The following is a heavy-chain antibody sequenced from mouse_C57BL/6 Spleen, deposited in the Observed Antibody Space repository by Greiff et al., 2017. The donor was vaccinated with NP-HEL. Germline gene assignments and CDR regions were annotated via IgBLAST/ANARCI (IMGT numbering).Heavy chain of an antibody. CDR1: GFTFSDYG. CDR3: ARPTMITTSWFAY. CDR2: ISSGSSTI. V-gene: IGHV5-17*01. J-gene: IGHJ3*01. Sequence: EVNLVESGGGLVKPGGSLKLSCAASGFTFSDYGMHWVRQAPEKGLEWVAYISSGSSTIYYADTVKGRFTISRDHAKNTLFLQMTSLRSEDTAMYYCARPTMITTSWFAYWGQGTLVTVSA. D-gene: IGHD2-4*01.